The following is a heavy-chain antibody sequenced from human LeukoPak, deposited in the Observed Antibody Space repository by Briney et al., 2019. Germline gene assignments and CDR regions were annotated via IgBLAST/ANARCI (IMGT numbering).Heavy chain of an antibody. Sequence: GGALRLSCEASGFSMSVYWMSWVRQAPGKGLEGVGNIKQDGSERNYVDSVTGRFTISRNNAKKSLYLQMNSLRAEDTAVYYCATDWGAYYHFFDYWGQGTLVTVSS. V-gene: IGHV3-7*01. D-gene: IGHD3-22*01. CDR3: ATDWGAYYHFFDY. CDR1: GFSMSVYW. J-gene: IGHJ4*02. CDR2: IKQDGSER.